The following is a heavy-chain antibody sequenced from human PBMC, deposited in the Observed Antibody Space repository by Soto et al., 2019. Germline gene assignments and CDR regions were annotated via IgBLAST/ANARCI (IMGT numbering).Heavy chain of an antibody. Sequence: PGGSLRLSCAASGFTFSSYAMHWVRQAPGKGLEWVAVISYDGSNKYYADSVKGRFTISRDNSKNTLYLQMNSLRAEDTAVYYCARELGYCISNSCQLPEYYYGMDVWGQGTTVTVSS. V-gene: IGHV3-30-3*01. CDR1: GFTFSSYA. D-gene: IGHD2-2*01. CDR3: ARELGYCISNSCQLPEYYYGMDV. J-gene: IGHJ6*02. CDR2: ISYDGSNK.